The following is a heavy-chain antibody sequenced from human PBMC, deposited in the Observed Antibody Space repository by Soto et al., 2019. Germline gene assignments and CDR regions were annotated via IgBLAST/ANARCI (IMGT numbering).Heavy chain of an antibody. CDR1: GFTFSNAW. V-gene: IGHV3-15*01. CDR3: TTARKTYYYDRSGYYRYYYGMDV. CDR2: IKSKTDGGTK. Sequence: EVQLVESGGGLVKPGGSLRLSCAASGFTFSNAWMSWVRQAPGKGLEWVGRIKSKTDGGTKDYAAPVKGRFTISREDSKNTLYLQMNSLKTEDTAVYYCTTARKTYYYDRSGYYRYYYGMDVWGQGTTVTVSS. D-gene: IGHD3-22*01. J-gene: IGHJ6*02.